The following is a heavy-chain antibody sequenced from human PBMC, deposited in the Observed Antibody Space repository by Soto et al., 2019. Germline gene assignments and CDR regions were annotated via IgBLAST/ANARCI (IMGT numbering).Heavy chain of an antibody. CDR3: ARGMFYYYGSGSPRYYFDY. Sequence: SETLSLTCTVSGGSISSGGYYWSWIRQHPGKGLEWIGYIYYSGSTYYNPSLKSRVTISVDTSKNQFSLKLSSVTAADTAVYYCARGMFYYYGSGSPRYYFDYWGQGTLVTVSS. CDR2: IYYSGST. V-gene: IGHV4-31*03. CDR1: GGSISSGGYY. D-gene: IGHD3-10*01. J-gene: IGHJ4*02.